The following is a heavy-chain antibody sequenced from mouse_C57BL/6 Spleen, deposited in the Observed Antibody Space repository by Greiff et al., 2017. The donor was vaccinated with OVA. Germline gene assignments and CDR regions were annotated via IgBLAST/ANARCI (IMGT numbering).Heavy chain of an antibody. D-gene: IGHD2-4*01. CDR3: ARISLIYYDYDALDY. V-gene: IGHV5-17*01. CDR2: ISSGSSTI. CDR1: GFTFSDYG. J-gene: IGHJ2*01. Sequence: DVMLVESGGGLVKPGGSLKLSCAASGFTFSDYGMHWVRQAPEKGLEWVAYISSGSSTIYYADTVKGRFTISRDNAKNTLFLQMTSLRSEDTAMYYCARISLIYYDYDALDYWGQGTTLTVSS.